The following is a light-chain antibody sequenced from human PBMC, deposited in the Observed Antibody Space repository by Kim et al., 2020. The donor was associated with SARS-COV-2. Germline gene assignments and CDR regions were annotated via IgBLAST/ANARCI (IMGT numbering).Light chain of an antibody. CDR2: GAS. CDR1: QSVSSN. J-gene: IGKJ1*01. CDR3: QQYNNWPGT. Sequence: VAPGERATLSCRASQSVSSNLAWYQQKPGLAPRLLIYGASTRATGIPARFSVSGSGTEFTLTISSLQSEDFAVYYCQQYNNWPGTFGQGTKVDIK. V-gene: IGKV3-15*01.